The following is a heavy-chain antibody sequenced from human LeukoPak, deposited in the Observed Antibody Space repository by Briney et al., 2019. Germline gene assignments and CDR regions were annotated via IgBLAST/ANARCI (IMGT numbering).Heavy chain of an antibody. CDR1: GFSLSTSGVG. Sequence: KESGPTLVKPTQTLTLTRTFSGFSLSTSGVGVGWIRQPPRKALEWLALIYWDDDKRYSPSLKSRLTITKDTSKNQVVLTMTNMDPVDTATYHCAHSYLYSNKLNWFDPWGQGTLVTVSS. CDR3: AHSYLYSNKLNWFDP. CDR2: IYWDDDK. D-gene: IGHD4-11*01. V-gene: IGHV2-5*02. J-gene: IGHJ5*02.